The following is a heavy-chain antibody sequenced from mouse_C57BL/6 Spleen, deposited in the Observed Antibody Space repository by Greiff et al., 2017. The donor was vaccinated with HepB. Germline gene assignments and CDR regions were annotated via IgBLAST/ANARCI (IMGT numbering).Heavy chain of an antibody. V-gene: IGHV1-69*01. CDR1: GYTFTSYW. CDR2: IDPSDSYT. Sequence: QVQLQQPGAELVKPGASVKLSCKASGYTFTSYWMHWVKQRPGQGLEWIGEIDPSDSYTNYNQKFKGKSTLTVDKSSSTAYMQLSSLTSEDSAVYYCARDYYSNFAMDYWGQGTSVTVSS. CDR3: ARDYYSNFAMDY. J-gene: IGHJ4*01. D-gene: IGHD2-5*01.